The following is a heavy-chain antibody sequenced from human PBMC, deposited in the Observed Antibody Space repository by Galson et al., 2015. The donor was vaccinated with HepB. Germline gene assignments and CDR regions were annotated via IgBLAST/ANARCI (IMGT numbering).Heavy chain of an antibody. Sequence: SLRLSCAASGFTFSSYSMNWVRQAPGKGLEWVSSISSSSSYIYYADSVKGRFTISRDNAKNSLYLQMNSLRAEDTAVYYCARDSHGRYSSSWYQLYWGQGTLVTVSS. D-gene: IGHD6-13*01. CDR1: GFTFSSYS. J-gene: IGHJ4*02. V-gene: IGHV3-21*01. CDR3: ARDSHGRYSSSWYQLY. CDR2: ISSSSSYI.